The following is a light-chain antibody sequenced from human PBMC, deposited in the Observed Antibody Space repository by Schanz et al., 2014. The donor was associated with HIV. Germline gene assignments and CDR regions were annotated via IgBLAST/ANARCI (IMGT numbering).Light chain of an antibody. J-gene: IGKJ3*01. CDR3: QQNYGYPFS. CDR2: AAS. Sequence: DIQMTQSPSSLSASVGDRVTITCRASQGISKHLGWYQQKPGKVPKLLIYAASTLQSGVPSRFSGSGSGTDFTLTISSLQPEDSATYYCQQNYGYPFSFGPATKVNIK. CDR1: QGISKH. V-gene: IGKV1-27*01.